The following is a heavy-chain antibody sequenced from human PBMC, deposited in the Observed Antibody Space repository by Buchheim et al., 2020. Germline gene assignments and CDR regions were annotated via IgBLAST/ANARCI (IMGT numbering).Heavy chain of an antibody. J-gene: IGHJ4*02. Sequence: QVQLQESGPGLVKPSQTLSLTCTVSGGSISSGSYYWSWIRQPAGKGLEWIGRIYTSGSTNYNPSLTSRVTISVDTSKNQFSLKLSSVTAADTAVYYCARANYYGSGSYGFDYWGQGTL. V-gene: IGHV4-61*02. CDR3: ARANYYGSGSYGFDY. D-gene: IGHD3-10*01. CDR2: IYTSGST. CDR1: GGSISSGSYY.